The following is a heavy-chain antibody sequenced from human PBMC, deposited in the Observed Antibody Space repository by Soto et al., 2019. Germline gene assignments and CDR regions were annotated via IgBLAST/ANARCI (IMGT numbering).Heavy chain of an antibody. J-gene: IGHJ6*02. CDR3: ARHVPAAGYYSGMDV. CDR1: GGTFSSYA. Sequence: QVQLVQSGAEVKKPGSSVKVSCKASGGTFSSYAISWVRQAPGQGLEWMGGIIPIFGTANYAQKFQVRVTITADESTSTAYMERSSLRSDDTAVYYCARHVPAAGYYSGMDVWGQGTTVTVSS. CDR2: IIPIFGTA. D-gene: IGHD2-2*01. V-gene: IGHV1-69*12.